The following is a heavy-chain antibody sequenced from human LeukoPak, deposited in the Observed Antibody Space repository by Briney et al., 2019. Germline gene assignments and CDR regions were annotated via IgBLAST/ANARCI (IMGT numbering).Heavy chain of an antibody. CDR3: ASSGYSSSWFDY. CDR1: GGSISSYY. CDR2: IYYSGST. Sequence: SSETLSLTCTVSGGSISSYYWSWIRQPPGKGLEWIGYIYYSGSTNYNPSLKSRVTISVDTSKNQFSLKLSSVTAADTAVYYCASSGYSSSWFDYWGQGTLVTVSS. V-gene: IGHV4-59*01. D-gene: IGHD6-13*01. J-gene: IGHJ4*02.